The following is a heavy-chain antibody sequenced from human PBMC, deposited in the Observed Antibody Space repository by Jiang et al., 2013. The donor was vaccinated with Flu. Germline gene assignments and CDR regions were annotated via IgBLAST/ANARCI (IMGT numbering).Heavy chain of an antibody. D-gene: IGHD6-13*01. Sequence: SGAEVKKAGATVKISCKVSGYTFTDYNMHWVQQVPGKGLEWMGLVDPEDGKPVYAEKFQGRVTLTADTSTDTAYMELSSLRSEDTAVYYCATDQKVSDIEATGPYNYYYMAFWGKGTTVIVS. J-gene: IGHJ6*03. V-gene: IGHV1-69-2*01. CDR2: VDPEDGKP. CDR3: ATDQKVSDIEATGPYNYYYMAF. CDR1: GYTFTDYN.